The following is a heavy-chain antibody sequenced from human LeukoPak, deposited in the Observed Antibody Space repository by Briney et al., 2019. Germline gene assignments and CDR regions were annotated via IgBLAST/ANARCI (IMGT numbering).Heavy chain of an antibody. CDR1: GGSIRRYY. Sequence: SETLSLTCTVSGGSIRRYYWSWIRQFPGKGLEWIGYIYYSGSTNYNPSLKSRVTISVDTSKNQFSLNLGSVTAADTAVYYCARHPGPVDFFDSWGQGTLVTVSS. V-gene: IGHV4-59*08. CDR3: ARHPGPVDFFDS. D-gene: IGHD2-8*02. CDR2: IYYSGST. J-gene: IGHJ4*02.